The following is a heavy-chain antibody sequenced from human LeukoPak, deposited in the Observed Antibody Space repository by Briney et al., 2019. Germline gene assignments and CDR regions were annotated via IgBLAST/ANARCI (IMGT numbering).Heavy chain of an antibody. V-gene: IGHV4-31*03. CDR1: GGSISSGGYY. CDR3: ARRVYKSMYSSGWHFDY. CDR2: IYYSGSP. D-gene: IGHD6-19*01. J-gene: IGHJ4*02. Sequence: ASETLSLTCTVSGGSISSGGYYWSWIRQHPGKGLEWIGYIYYSGSPYYNPSLESRVTISVDTSKNQFSLKLSSVTAADTAVYYCARRVYKSMYSSGWHFDYWGQGTLVTVSS.